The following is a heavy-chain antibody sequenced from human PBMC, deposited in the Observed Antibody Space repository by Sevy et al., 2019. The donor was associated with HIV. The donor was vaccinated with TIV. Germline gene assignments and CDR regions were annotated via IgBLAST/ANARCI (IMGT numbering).Heavy chain of an antibody. Sequence: GGSLRLSCAASGFTFSSYWMHWVRQAPGKGLVWVSRINSDGSSTSYADSVKGRFTISRDNAKNTLYLQMNSLRAEDTAVYYCARDHPYYYDSRDDAFDIWGQGTMVTVSS. D-gene: IGHD3-22*01. J-gene: IGHJ3*02. CDR1: GFTFSSYW. CDR3: ARDHPYYYDSRDDAFDI. CDR2: INSDGSST. V-gene: IGHV3-74*01.